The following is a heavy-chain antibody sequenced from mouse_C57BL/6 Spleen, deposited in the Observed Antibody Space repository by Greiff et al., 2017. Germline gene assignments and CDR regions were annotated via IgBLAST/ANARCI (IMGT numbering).Heavy chain of an antibody. J-gene: IGHJ4*01. CDR2: FHPYNDDT. Sequence: QVQLKQSGAELVKPGASVKMSCKASGYTFTTYPIEWMKQNHGKSLEWIGNFHPYNDDTKYNEKFKGKATLTVEKSSSTVYLELSLLTSDDSAVYYGARGGYDGDYYAMDYWGQGTSVTVSS. V-gene: IGHV1-47*01. CDR1: GYTFTTYP. D-gene: IGHD2-2*01. CDR3: ARGGYDGDYYAMDY.